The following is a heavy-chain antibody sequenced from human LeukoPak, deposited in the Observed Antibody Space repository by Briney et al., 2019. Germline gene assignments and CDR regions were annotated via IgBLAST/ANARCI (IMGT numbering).Heavy chain of an antibody. CDR1: GFTFSSYA. J-gene: IGHJ4*02. CDR3: AKSVTGGFDY. D-gene: IGHD2-21*02. V-gene: IGHV3-23*01. Sequence: PGGSLRLSCAAPGFTFSSYAMSWVRQAPGKGLEWVSAISGSGGSTYYADSVKGRFTISRDNSKNTLYLQMNSLRAEDTAVYYRAKSVTGGFDYWGQGTLVTVSS. CDR2: ISGSGGST.